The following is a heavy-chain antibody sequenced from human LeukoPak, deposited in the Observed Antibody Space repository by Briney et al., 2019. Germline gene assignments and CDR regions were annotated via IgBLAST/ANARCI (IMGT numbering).Heavy chain of an antibody. CDR3: ARTVDTAMVTEYYFDY. V-gene: IGHV3-23*01. D-gene: IGHD5-18*01. J-gene: IGHJ4*02. CDR1: GFTFSSYA. CDR2: ISGSGGST. Sequence: GGSLRLSCAASGFTFSSYAMSWVRQAPGKGLEWVSAISGSGGSTYYADSVKGRFTISGDNSKNSLYLQMNSLRAEDTAVYYCARTVDTAMVTEYYFDYWGQGTLVTVSS.